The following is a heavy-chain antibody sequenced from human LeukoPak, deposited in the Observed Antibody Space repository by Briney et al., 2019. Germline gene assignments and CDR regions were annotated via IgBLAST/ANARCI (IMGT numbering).Heavy chain of an antibody. V-gene: IGHV4-39*07. Sequence: SETLSLTCTASGGSISSSSYYWGWIRQPPGKGLGWIGSIYYSGNTYYNPSLKSRVTISVDTSKNQFSLKLSSVTAADTAVYYCASITMIFQWGQGTLVTVSS. CDR3: ASITMIFQ. CDR1: GGSISSSSYY. J-gene: IGHJ4*02. CDR2: IYYSGNT. D-gene: IGHD3-22*01.